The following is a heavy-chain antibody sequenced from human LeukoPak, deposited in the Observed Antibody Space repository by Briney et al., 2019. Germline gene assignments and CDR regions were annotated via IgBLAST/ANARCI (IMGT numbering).Heavy chain of an antibody. CDR3: AKDAQRRFDSSNSLEF. Sequence: GGSPSLSCAASKFTFSHYGMHWVRQAPGKGLQWVAVIWSDGSNQYYADSVKGRFTISRDNSNNMVYLQMNSLRADDTGVYYCAKDAQRRFDSSNSLEFWGEGTLVSVSS. J-gene: IGHJ4*02. CDR2: IWSDGSNQ. V-gene: IGHV3-33*06. CDR1: KFTFSHYG. D-gene: IGHD4-11*01.